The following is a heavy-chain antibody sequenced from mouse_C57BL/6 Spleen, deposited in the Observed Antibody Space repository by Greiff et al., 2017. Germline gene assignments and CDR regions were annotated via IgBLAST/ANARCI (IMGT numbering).Heavy chain of an antibody. Sequence: VQLQQPGTELVKPGASVKLSCKASGYTFNSYWMHWVKQRPGQGLEWIGNINPSNGGTNYNEKFKSKATLTVDKSSSTAYMHLSSLTSEDSAVYYCARSVGIYYGNYGGAMDYWGQGTSVTVSS. V-gene: IGHV1-53*01. CDR3: ARSVGIYYGNYGGAMDY. CDR1: GYTFNSYW. CDR2: INPSNGGT. J-gene: IGHJ4*01. D-gene: IGHD2-1*01.